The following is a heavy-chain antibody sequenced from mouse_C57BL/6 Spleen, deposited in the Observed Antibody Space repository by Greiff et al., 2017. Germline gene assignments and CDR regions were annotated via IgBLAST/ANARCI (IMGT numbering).Heavy chain of an antibody. CDR3: TREYYDYDEAWFAY. V-gene: IGHV5-9-1*02. D-gene: IGHD2-4*01. J-gene: IGHJ3*01. Sequence: EVQVVESGEGLVKPGGSLKLSCAASGFTFSSYAMSWVRQTPEKRLEWVAYISSGGDYIYYADTVKGRFTISRDNARNTLYLQMSSLKSEDTAMYYCTREYYDYDEAWFAYWGQGTLVTVSA. CDR1: GFTFSSYA. CDR2: ISSGGDYI.